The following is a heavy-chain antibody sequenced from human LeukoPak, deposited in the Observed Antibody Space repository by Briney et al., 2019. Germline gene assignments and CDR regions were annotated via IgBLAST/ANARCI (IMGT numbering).Heavy chain of an antibody. D-gene: IGHD4-23*01. V-gene: IGHV3-23*01. CDR1: GFTFSNDP. Sequence: GGSLRLSCAASGFTFSNDPMSWVRQTPGKGLEWVSTINYSGGSTYYADSVKGRFTISRDNSKNTLYLQMNSLRVDDTAVYYCATRPGGRGFDCWGQETLVTVSS. J-gene: IGHJ4*02. CDR3: ATRPGGRGFDC. CDR2: INYSGGST.